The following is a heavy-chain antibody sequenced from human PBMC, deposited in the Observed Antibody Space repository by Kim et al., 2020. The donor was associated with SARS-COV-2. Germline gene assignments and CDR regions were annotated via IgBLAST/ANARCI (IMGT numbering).Heavy chain of an antibody. J-gene: IGHJ6*02. Sequence: GGSLRLSCATSGFTFSSYAMHWVRQAPGKGLEWVAVISYDGSNKYYADSVKGRFTISRDNSKNTLYLQMNSLRAEDTAVYYCAREYILTGYYRGMDVWGQGTTVTVSS. CDR3: AREYILTGYYRGMDV. V-gene: IGHV3-30*04. D-gene: IGHD3-9*01. CDR2: ISYDGSNK. CDR1: GFTFSSYA.